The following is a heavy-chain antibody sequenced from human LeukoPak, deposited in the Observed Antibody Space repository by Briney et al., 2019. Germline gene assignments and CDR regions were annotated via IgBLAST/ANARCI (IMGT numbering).Heavy chain of an antibody. J-gene: IGHJ4*02. CDR3: ARRTFGGVIKY. V-gene: IGHV4-34*01. CDR2: MTHSGST. Sequence: SETLSLTCTVSGGSISNYYWSWIRQPPGKGLEWIGEMTHSGSTNYNPSLKSRVTISVDTSKNQFSLKLSSVTVADTAVYYCARRTFGGVIKYWGQGILVTVSS. CDR1: GGSISNYY. D-gene: IGHD3-16*02.